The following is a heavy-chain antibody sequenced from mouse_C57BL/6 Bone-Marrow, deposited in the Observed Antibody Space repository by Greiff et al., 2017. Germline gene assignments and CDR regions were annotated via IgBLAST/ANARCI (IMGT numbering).Heavy chain of an antibody. Sequence: VQLQQPGAELVKPGASVKLSCKASGYTFTSYWMHWVKQRPGRGLEWIGRIAPNSGGTKYNEKFKSKATLTVDKPSSTAYRQLSSLTSEDSAVYYCAREGDFTTVVAPFGDWGQGTTLTVSS. CDR3: AREGDFTTVVAPFGD. J-gene: IGHJ2*01. D-gene: IGHD1-1*01. CDR2: IAPNSGGT. CDR1: GYTFTSYW. V-gene: IGHV1-72*01.